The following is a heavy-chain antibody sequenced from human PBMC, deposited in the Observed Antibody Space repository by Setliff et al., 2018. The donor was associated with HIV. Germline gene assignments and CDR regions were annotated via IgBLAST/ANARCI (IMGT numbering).Heavy chain of an antibody. J-gene: IGHJ3*02. Sequence: ASETLSLTCAVYGGSFSGYYWGWIRQPPGKGLEWIGNILYGGTTYYTPSLKSRVSISVDTSRNQFSLRLNSVTAADTAVYYCARPTTGLGGGAAFDIWGQGTMVTVSS. V-gene: IGHV4-34*12. CDR2: ILYGGTT. CDR3: ARPTTGLGGGAAFDI. D-gene: IGHD2-8*01. CDR1: GGSFSGYY.